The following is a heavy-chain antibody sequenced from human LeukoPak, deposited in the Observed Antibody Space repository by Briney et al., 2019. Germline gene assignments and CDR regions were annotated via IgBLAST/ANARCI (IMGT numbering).Heavy chain of an antibody. CDR1: GFTFTSST. J-gene: IGHJ4*02. V-gene: IGHV1-58*02. Sequence: SVKVSCKASGFTFTSSTIQWVRQARGQRLEWIGWIVVGSGNTNYAQKFQERVIITRGMSTTTVYMELSSLRSEDTAVYYCAGTPWFGELTLDYWGQGTLVTVSS. CDR3: AGTPWFGELTLDY. D-gene: IGHD3-10*01. CDR2: IVVGSGNT.